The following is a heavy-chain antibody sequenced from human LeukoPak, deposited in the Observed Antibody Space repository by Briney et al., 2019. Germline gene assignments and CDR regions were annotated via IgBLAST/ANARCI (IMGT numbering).Heavy chain of an antibody. CDR2: ISGSGGSI. CDR1: GFTFSSYA. V-gene: IGHV3-23*01. Sequence: PGGSLRLSCAASGFTFSSYAMSWVRQAPGKGLEGVSTISGSGGSIYYADSVKGRFTISRDNSKNTLYLQMNSLRAEDTAVYYCAKSILMTTVTTYYFDYWGQGTLVTVSS. D-gene: IGHD4-17*01. CDR3: AKSILMTTVTTYYFDY. J-gene: IGHJ4*02.